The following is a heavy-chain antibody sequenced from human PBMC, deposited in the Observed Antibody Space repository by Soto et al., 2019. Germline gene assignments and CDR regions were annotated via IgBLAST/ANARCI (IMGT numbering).Heavy chain of an antibody. CDR1: GFTFSSYA. V-gene: IGHV3-30*04. Sequence: QVQLVESGGGVVQPGRSLRLSCAASGFTFSSYAMHWVRQAPGKGLEWVAVISYDGSNKYYADSVKGRFTISRDNSKNTLYLQMNSLRAEDTAVYYCAKVMGIAAAGTWLHYYGMDVWGQGTTVTVSS. CDR2: ISYDGSNK. D-gene: IGHD6-13*01. CDR3: AKVMGIAAAGTWLHYYGMDV. J-gene: IGHJ6*02.